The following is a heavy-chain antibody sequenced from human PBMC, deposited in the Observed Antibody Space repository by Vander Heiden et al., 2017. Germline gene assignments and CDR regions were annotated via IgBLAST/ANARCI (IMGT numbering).Heavy chain of an antibody. V-gene: IGHV4-59*01. CDR1: GGSISSYY. J-gene: IGHJ3*02. CDR2: IYYSGSP. CDR3: ARGGGAFDI. Sequence: QVQLQESGPGLVKPSETLSLTCTVTGGSISSYYWSWIRQPPGKGLEWIGYIYYSGSPNYNPSLKSRVTISVDTSKNQFSLKLSSVTAADTALYYCARGGGAFDIWGQGTMVTVFS.